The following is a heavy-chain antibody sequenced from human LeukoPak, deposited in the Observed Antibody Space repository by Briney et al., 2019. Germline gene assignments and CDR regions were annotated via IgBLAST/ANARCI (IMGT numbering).Heavy chain of an antibody. CDR2: TYYSGST. Sequence: SETLSLTCTVSGGSLSSGGYYWSWIRQHPGTGLEWIGYTYYSGSTYYNPSLKSRVTISVDTSKNQFSLKLSFVTAADTAVYYCARYPRLYDSSGYPFDYWGQGTLVTVSS. CDR1: GGSLSSGGYY. V-gene: IGHV4-31*03. D-gene: IGHD3-22*01. J-gene: IGHJ4*02. CDR3: ARYPRLYDSSGYPFDY.